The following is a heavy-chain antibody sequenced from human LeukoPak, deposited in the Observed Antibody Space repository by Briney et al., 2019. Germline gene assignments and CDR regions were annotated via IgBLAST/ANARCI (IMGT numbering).Heavy chain of an antibody. CDR1: GFTFSGYN. Sequence: GRSLRLSVEASGFTFSGYNMHWVRQAPGKGLGWLAEISYEGSKKYYADSVRGRVTISRDNSKNTLYLQMNSLRGEDSAVYYCARGVGSYGYDYYYGMDVWGQGTTVIVSS. CDR2: ISYEGSKK. CDR3: ARGVGSYGYDYYYGMDV. V-gene: IGHV3-30-3*01. D-gene: IGHD5-18*01. J-gene: IGHJ6*02.